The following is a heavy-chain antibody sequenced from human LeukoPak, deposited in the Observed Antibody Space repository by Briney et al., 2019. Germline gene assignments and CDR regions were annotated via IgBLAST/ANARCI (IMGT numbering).Heavy chain of an antibody. CDR3: ARGVGYYDSSGTIDY. J-gene: IGHJ4*02. Sequence: SGGSLRLSCAASGFTFSSYAMHWVRQAPGKGLEWVAVISYDGSNKYYADSVKGRFTISRDNSKNTLYLQMNSLRAEDTAVYYCARGVGYYDSSGTIDYWGQGTLVTVSS. V-gene: IGHV3-30-3*01. CDR1: GFTFSSYA. D-gene: IGHD3-22*01. CDR2: ISYDGSNK.